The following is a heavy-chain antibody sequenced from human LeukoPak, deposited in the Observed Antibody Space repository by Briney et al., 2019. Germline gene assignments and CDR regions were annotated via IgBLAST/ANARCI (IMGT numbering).Heavy chain of an antibody. D-gene: IGHD5-18*01. CDR2: IHYSGST. Sequence: ASETLSLTCTVSGGSVSGGNYYCSWIRQSPGKGLEWIGYIHYSGSTVYNPSLKGRVTMSIDTSKNQFSLNLSSATAADTAVYYCARVNPSTYSYGYVSFDYWGQGTLVTVSS. CDR1: GGSVSGGNYY. J-gene: IGHJ4*02. V-gene: IGHV4-61*01. CDR3: ARVNPSTYSYGYVSFDY.